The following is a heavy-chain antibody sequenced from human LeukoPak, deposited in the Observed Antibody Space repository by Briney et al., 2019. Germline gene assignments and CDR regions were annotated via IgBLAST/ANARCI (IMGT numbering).Heavy chain of an antibody. CDR3: AKGSGWYFEGQQIDS. CDR2: IRYDGSNK. CDR1: GFTFSSYG. Sequence: PGGSLRLSCAASGFTFSSYGMHWVRQAPGKGLEWVAFIRYDGSNKYYADSVKGRFTISRDNSKNTLYLQMNSLRAEDTAVYYCAKGSGWYFEGQQIDSWGQGSLVTVSS. V-gene: IGHV3-30*02. J-gene: IGHJ4*02. D-gene: IGHD6-19*01.